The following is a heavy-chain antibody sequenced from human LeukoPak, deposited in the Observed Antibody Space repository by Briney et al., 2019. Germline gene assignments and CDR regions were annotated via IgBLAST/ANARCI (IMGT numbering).Heavy chain of an antibody. V-gene: IGHV1-69*02. Sequence: SVKVSCKASGGTFSSYTISWVRQAPGQGLEWMGRIIPILGIANYAQKFQGRVTITADKSTSTAYMELSSLRSEDTAVYYCARYQYYYDSSGYPVDYWGQGTMVTVSS. CDR3: ARYQYYYDSSGYPVDY. J-gene: IGHJ4*02. CDR1: GGTFSSYT. CDR2: IIPILGIA. D-gene: IGHD3-22*01.